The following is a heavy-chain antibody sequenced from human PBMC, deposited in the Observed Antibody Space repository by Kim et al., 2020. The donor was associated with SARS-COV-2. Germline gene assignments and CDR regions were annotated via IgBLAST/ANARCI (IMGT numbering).Heavy chain of an antibody. J-gene: IGHJ5*02. CDR3: AREGRQYGTGTNKWFEL. D-gene: IGHD3-10*01. CDR2: IYYIGST. Sequence: SETLSLTCSVSGGSMNSSSYYWGWIRQPPGKGLEWIASIYYIGSTYYNPSLKSRVTVSVDTSKNQFTLQLTSVTAADTAVYFCAREGRQYGTGTNKWFELGGQGTLVTVSS. CDR1: GGSMNSSSYY. V-gene: IGHV4-39*06.